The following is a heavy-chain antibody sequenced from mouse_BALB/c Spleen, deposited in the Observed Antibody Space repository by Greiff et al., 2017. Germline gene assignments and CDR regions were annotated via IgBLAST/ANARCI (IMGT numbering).Heavy chain of an antibody. CDR1: GFTFSSFG. CDR2: ISSGSSTI. D-gene: IGHD4-1*01. CDR3: ARSGLGGAMDY. V-gene: IGHV5-17*02. J-gene: IGHJ4*01. Sequence: EVKLMESGGGLVQPGGSRKLSCAASGFTFSSFGMHWVRQAPEKGLEWDAYISSGSSTIYYADTVKGRFTISRDNPKNTLFLQMTSLRSEDTAMYYCARSGLGGAMDYWGQGTSVTVSS.